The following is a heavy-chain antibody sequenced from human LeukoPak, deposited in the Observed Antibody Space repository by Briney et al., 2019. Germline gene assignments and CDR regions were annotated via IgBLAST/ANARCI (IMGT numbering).Heavy chain of an antibody. D-gene: IGHD5-18*01. CDR3: AKGARGGYSYGKYYFDY. CDR1: GFTFSNAW. CDR2: ISGSGGST. Sequence: PGGSLRLSCAASGFTFSNAWMSWVRQAPGKGLEWVSAISGSGGSTYYADSVKGRFTISRDNSKNTLYLQMNSLRAEDTAVYYCAKGARGGYSYGKYYFDYWGQGTLVTVSS. V-gene: IGHV3-23*01. J-gene: IGHJ4*02.